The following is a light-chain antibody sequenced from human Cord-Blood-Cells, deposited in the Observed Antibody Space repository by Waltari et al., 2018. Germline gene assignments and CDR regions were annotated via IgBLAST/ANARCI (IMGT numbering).Light chain of an antibody. J-gene: IGKJ3*01. CDR1: QVISNY. V-gene: IGKV1-27*01. Sequence: IQMTQCPSYLSASVRDRVTITCRASQVISNYLAWYQQKPGKVPQLLIYAATTLQSGVPYRFSGSGSGTDFTLTISSLQPEDVATYYCQKYNRAPFTFGPGTKVDIK. CDR2: AAT. CDR3: QKYNRAPFT.